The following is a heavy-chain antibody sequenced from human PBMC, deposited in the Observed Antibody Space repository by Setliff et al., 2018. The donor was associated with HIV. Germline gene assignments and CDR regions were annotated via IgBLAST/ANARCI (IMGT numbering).Heavy chain of an antibody. Sequence: ASETLSLTRTVSGASISSYYWSWIRQTPGKGLERIGEIDHSGGTKYNPSLKSRVTISLDTSKNQFSLKLSSVTAADTAVYYCARARFWSGYYTGDNYYYMDVWGKGTTVTVS. CDR2: IDHSGGT. CDR3: ARARFWSGYYTGDNYYYMDV. J-gene: IGHJ6*03. CDR1: GASISSYY. D-gene: IGHD3-3*01. V-gene: IGHV4-34*01.